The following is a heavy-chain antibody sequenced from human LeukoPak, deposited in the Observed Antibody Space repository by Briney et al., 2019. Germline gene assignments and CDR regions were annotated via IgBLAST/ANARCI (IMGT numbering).Heavy chain of an antibody. Sequence: GGSLRLSCAASGFTFSSYAMSWVRQAPGKGLEWVSAISASGRDTFYADSVKGRFTVSRDNSKNTLYLQMSSLRAEDAAVYYCAIIQEEYTYHWGQGTLVTVSS. J-gene: IGHJ5*02. CDR3: AIIQEEYTYH. CDR2: ISASGRDT. V-gene: IGHV3-23*01. D-gene: IGHD6-6*01. CDR1: GFTFSSYA.